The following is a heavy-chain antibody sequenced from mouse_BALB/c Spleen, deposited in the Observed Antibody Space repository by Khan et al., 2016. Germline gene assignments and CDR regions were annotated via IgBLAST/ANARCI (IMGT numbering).Heavy chain of an antibody. Sequence: QVQLKESGPGLVQPSQSLSITCTVSGFSLTTYGVHWVRQSPGKGLEWLGVIWTGGSTDYNAAFISRLSISKDNSKSQVFFKMNSLQANDTAIYXWSSLWLRRGDPYWGQGTLVTVSA. D-gene: IGHD2-2*01. CDR2: IWTGGST. CDR1: GFSLTTYG. V-gene: IGHV2-2*02. CDR3: SSLWLRRGDPY. J-gene: IGHJ3*01.